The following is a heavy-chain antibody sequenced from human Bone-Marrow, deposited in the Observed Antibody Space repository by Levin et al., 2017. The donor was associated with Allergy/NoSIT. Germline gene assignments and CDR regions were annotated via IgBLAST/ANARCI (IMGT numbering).Heavy chain of an antibody. V-gene: IGHV3-30-3*01. J-gene: IGHJ4*02. D-gene: IGHD2-15*01. CDR3: ARCVRWELPEIDF. CDR1: GFSFSSYV. Sequence: GESLKISCAASGFSFSSYVMHWVRQAPGKGLEWVAVLSYDGTIKNYADSVRGRFTISRDNSKNTVYLQMSSLRAEDTAMYYCARCVRWELPEIDFWGQGTLVTVSS. CDR2: LSYDGTIK.